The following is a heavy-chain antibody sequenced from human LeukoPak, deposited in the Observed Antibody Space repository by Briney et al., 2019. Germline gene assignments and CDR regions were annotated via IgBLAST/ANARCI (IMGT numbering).Heavy chain of an antibody. J-gene: IGHJ6*03. CDR1: GYTLTGYY. CDR2: INPNSGGT. Sequence: ASVKVSCKASGYTLTGYYMHWVRQAPGQGLEWMGWINPNSGGTNYAQKFQGRVTMTRDTSISTAYMELSRLRSDDTAVYYCARDRNGVYYYYYMDVWGKGTTVTVSS. D-gene: IGHD2-8*01. CDR3: ARDRNGVYYYYYMDV. V-gene: IGHV1-2*02.